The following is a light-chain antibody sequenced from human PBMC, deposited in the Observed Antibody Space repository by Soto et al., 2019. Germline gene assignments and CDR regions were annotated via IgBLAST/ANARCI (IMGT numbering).Light chain of an antibody. J-gene: IGLJ1*01. CDR1: GSDFGSYDS. Sequence: QSALTQPASVSGSPGQSITISCTGTGSDFGSYDSVSWYQQHPGRAPKLLIFDVTNRPSGVSSRFSGSRSGNTASLTISGLQADDEADYFCSSYTGASNRVFGSGTKVTVL. V-gene: IGLV2-14*01. CDR2: DVT. CDR3: SSYTGASNRV.